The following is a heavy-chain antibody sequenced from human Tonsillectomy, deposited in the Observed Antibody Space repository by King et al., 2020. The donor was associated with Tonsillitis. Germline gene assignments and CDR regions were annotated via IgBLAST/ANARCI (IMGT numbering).Heavy chain of an antibody. D-gene: IGHD3-3*01. CDR2: ISRRSDYI. J-gene: IGHJ4*02. CDR3: ARDVSGHTTIFGVVTEYYFDY. CDR1: GFTFSSYN. V-gene: IGHV3-21*01. Sequence: VQLVESGGGLVKPGGSLRLSCAASGFTFSSYNMNWVRQAPGKGLEWVSSISRRSDYIYNADSVKGRFTISRDNAKNSLSLQMNSLRAEDTGVYYCARDVSGHTTIFGVVTEYYFDYWRQRTLVTVPS.